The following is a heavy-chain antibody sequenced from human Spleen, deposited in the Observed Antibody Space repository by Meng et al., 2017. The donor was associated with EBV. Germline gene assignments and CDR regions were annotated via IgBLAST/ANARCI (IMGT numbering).Heavy chain of an antibody. Sequence: QVQLVQSGAEVKKPXSSVNVXCKTSGGTFNSDAVSWVRQAPGQGLEWMGGLIPMSGAPHYARKFEGRVTITADDSRNTHYMNLSSLTFEDTAVYYCASESGRGFTPDYWGQVTLGNVSS. D-gene: IGHD3-10*01. CDR2: LIPMSGAP. J-gene: IGHJ4*02. CDR1: GGTFNSDA. V-gene: IGHV1-69*01. CDR3: ASESGRGFTPDY.